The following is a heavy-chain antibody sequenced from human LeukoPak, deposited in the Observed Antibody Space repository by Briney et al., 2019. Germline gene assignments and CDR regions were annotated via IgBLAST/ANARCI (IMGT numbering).Heavy chain of an antibody. CDR1: GFTFRSYA. D-gene: IGHD2-21*02. J-gene: IGHJ5*02. CDR2: ISDVGGST. Sequence: GGSLRLSCAASGFTFRSYAMSWVRQAPGKGLEWVSTISDVGGSTYYADSVKGRFTISRDNSKNTLYLQMNSLRAEDTAVYYCARDLKAVVTAIRDNWFDPWGQGTLVTVSS. CDR3: ARDLKAVVTAIRDNWFDP. V-gene: IGHV3-23*01.